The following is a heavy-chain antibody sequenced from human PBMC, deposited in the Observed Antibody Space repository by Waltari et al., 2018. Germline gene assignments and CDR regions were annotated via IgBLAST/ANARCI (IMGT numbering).Heavy chain of an antibody. V-gene: IGHV3-15*01. CDR3: TDVSTRGEN. CDR2: SKSKTDGVTT. J-gene: IGHJ4*02. CDR1: GFNLSNAW. Sequence: EVQLVESGGGLVKPGESLRLSCGSSGFNLSNAWMSWVRQAPGKGLEWVGRSKSKTDGVTTDYAAPVKGRFIISRDDSKNTLSLQMDSLKIDDTAVYYCTDVSTRGENWGQGTLVTVSS. D-gene: IGHD2-21*01.